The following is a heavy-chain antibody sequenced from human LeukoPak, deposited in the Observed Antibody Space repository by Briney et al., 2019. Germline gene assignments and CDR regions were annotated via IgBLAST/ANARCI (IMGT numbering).Heavy chain of an antibody. Sequence: PGGSLRLSCAASGFTFDDYAMHWVRQAPGKGLEWVSGISWSSGTTYYADSVKGRFTISRDNAKNSLYLQMNSLKPEDTAFYYCAKDGRFLEWLSYFDYWGQGALVTVSS. V-gene: IGHV3-9*01. D-gene: IGHD3-3*01. J-gene: IGHJ4*02. CDR3: AKDGRFLEWLSYFDY. CDR1: GFTFDDYA. CDR2: ISWSSGTT.